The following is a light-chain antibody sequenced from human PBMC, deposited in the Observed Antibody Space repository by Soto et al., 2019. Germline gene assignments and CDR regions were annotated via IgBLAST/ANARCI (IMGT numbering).Light chain of an antibody. CDR3: QQYVSPLPAYT. CDR1: QSVSSIY. CDR2: GAS. J-gene: IGKJ2*01. Sequence: EIVLTQSPGTLSLSPGERATLSCRASQSVSSIYLAWYQQKPGQAPRLLIHGASSRATGIPDRFSGSASGTDFTLTISRLEPEDFAVYYCQQYVSPLPAYTFGQGTKLEIK. V-gene: IGKV3-20*01.